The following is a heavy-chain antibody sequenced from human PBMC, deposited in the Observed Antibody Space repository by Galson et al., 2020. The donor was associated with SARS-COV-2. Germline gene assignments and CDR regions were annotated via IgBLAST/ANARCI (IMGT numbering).Heavy chain of an antibody. D-gene: IGHD1-26*01. V-gene: IGHV1-24*01. Sequence: GASVKVSCKVSGYTLTELSMHWVRQAPGKGLEWMGGFDPEDGETIYAQKFQGRVTMTEDTSTDTAYMELSSLRSEDTAVYYCATGRIVGATNWFDPWGQGTLVTVSS. CDR1: GYTLTELS. J-gene: IGHJ5*02. CDR2: FDPEDGET. CDR3: ATGRIVGATNWFDP.